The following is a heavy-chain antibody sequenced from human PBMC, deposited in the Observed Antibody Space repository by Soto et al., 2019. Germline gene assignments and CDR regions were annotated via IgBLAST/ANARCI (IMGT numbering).Heavy chain of an antibody. CDR3: ARGKSSGYYHHDAFDI. D-gene: IGHD3-22*01. V-gene: IGHV4-30-2*01. CDR2: IYHSGST. CDR1: GGSISSGGYS. J-gene: IGHJ3*02. Sequence: PSETLSLTCAVSGGSISSGGYSWSWIRQPPGKGLEWIGYIYHSGSTYYNPSLKSRVTISVDRSKNQFSLKLSSVTAADTAVYYCARGKSSGYYHHDAFDIWGQGTMVTVSS.